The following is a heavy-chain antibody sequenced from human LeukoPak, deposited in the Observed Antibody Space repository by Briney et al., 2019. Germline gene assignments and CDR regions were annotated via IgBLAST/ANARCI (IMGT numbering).Heavy chain of an antibody. CDR2: IIPIFGTA. CDR1: GGTFSSYA. CDR3: ARVARVVAAAGTPYCYYYGMDV. D-gene: IGHD6-13*01. J-gene: IGHJ6*02. Sequence: SVKVSCKASGGTFSSYAISWVRQAPGQGLEWMGGIIPIFGTANYAQKFQGRVTITADESTSTAYMELSSLRSEDTAVYYCARVARVVAAAGTPYCYYYGMDVWGQGTTVTVSS. V-gene: IGHV1-69*13.